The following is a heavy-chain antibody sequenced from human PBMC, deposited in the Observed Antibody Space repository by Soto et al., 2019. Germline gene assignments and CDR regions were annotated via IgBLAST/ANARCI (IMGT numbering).Heavy chain of an antibody. J-gene: IGHJ6*02. CDR3: ARDFLFEDYYDSSGYLYYGMDV. V-gene: IGHV3-33*01. Sequence: SCAASVCTFSIYAMHWVRQAPGKGREWVAVILYDGSNKYWAECVKGRFTIARDNSKNTLYLQMNSLRAEDTAVYYCARDFLFEDYYDSSGYLYYGMDVWGQGTTVTVSS. CDR2: ILYDGSNK. D-gene: IGHD3-22*01. CDR1: VCTFSIYA.